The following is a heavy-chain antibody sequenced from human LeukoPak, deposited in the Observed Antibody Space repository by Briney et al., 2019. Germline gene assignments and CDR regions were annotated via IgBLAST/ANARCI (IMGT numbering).Heavy chain of an antibody. V-gene: IGHV3-66*02. CDR1: GFTVSSNY. Sequence: GGSLRLYCAASGFTVSSNYMSWVRQAPGKGLEWISVIYSGGSTYYADPVKGRFTISRDNSKNTLYLQMNSLRAEDTAVYYCARPVVPAARDYYDYYMDVWGKGTTVTVSS. J-gene: IGHJ6*03. CDR2: IYSGGST. CDR3: ARPVVPAARDYYDYYMDV. D-gene: IGHD2-2*01.